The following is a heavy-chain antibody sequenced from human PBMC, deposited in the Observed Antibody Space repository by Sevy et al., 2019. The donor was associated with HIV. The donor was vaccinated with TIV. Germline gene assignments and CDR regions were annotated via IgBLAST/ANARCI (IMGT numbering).Heavy chain of an antibody. J-gene: IGHJ4*02. Sequence: SKTLSLTCTVSGGSVSSGSYYWSWIRQPPGKGLEWIGYIYYSGSTNYNPSLKSRVTISVDTSKNQFSLKLSSVTAADTAVYYCARAKPSRIAAAGTGGYFDYWGQGTLVTVSS. CDR2: IYYSGST. D-gene: IGHD6-13*01. CDR3: ARAKPSRIAAAGTGGYFDY. V-gene: IGHV4-61*01. CDR1: GGSVSSGSYY.